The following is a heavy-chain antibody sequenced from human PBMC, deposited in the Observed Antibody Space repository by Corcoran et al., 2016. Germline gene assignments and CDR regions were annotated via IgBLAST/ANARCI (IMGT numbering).Heavy chain of an antibody. D-gene: IGHD2-2*02. CDR2: IIPIFGTA. CDR3: AGGGDCSSTSCYRGEYYYYGMDV. CDR1: GGTFSSYA. V-gene: IGHV1-69*06. Sequence: QVQLVQSGAEVKKPGSSVKVSCKASGGTFSSYAISWVRQAPGQGLEWMGGIIPIFGTANYAQKLQGRVTMTTDTSTSTAYMELRSLRSDDTAVYYCAGGGDCSSTSCYRGEYYYYGMDVWGQGTTVTVSS. J-gene: IGHJ6*02.